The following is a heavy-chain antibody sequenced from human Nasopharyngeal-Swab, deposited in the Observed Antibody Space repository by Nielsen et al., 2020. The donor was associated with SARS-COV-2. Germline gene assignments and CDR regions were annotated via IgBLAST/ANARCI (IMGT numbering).Heavy chain of an antibody. Sequence: SETLSLTCAVSSYSISSGYYCGWIRPPPGQGLEWIGSIYHSWSTYYNQSLKSRVTISVDTSKNHFSLKLSSVTAADTAVYYCAKTSNLGYFDLWGRGTLVTVSS. J-gene: IGHJ2*01. CDR2: IYHSWST. D-gene: IGHD1-1*01. CDR3: AKTSNLGYFDL. CDR1: SYSISSGYY. V-gene: IGHV4-38-2*01.